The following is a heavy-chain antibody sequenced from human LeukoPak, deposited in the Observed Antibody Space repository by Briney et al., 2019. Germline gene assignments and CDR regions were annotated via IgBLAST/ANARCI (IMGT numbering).Heavy chain of an antibody. CDR1: GGTFSRDV. CDR2: IIPVLGVA. D-gene: IGHD6-19*01. Sequence: HGASVKVSCKASGGTFSRDVISWVRQAPGQGFEWMGRIIPVLGVANYAQNFQGRVTITADKSTSTAYMELSSLRYEDTAVYYCAREQTVANYFDYWGQGTLVTVSS. CDR3: AREQTVANYFDY. V-gene: IGHV1-69*04. J-gene: IGHJ4*02.